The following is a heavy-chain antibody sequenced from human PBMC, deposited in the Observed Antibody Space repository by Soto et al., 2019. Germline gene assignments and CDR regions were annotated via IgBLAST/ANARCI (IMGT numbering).Heavy chain of an antibody. CDR3: VMVDNYVTPTPQDV. CDR1: GYIFVNYG. D-gene: IGHD3-16*01. J-gene: IGHJ6*02. Sequence: QVQLVQSGDEVKKPGASVKVSCKASGYIFVNYGIAWVRQAPGQGLEWMGRISPYTGNTHSATKVQGRLTMTTGTSTSTAYMDLGSLTSDDTAVYYCVMVDNYVTPTPQDVWGQGTTVTVSS. V-gene: IGHV1-18*01. CDR2: ISPYTGNT.